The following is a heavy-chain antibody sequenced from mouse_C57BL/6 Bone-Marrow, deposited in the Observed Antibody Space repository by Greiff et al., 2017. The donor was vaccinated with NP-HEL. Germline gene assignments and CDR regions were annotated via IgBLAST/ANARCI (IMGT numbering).Heavy chain of an antibody. D-gene: IGHD2-2*01. CDR2: IYPRSGNT. CDR3: ARSPYGYDEYYFDY. Sequence: QVQLQQPGAELVKPGASVKMSCKASGYTFTSYWITWVKQRTGQGLEWIGEIYPRSGNTYYNEKFKGKATLTADKSSSTAYMELRSLTSEDSAVYFCARSPYGYDEYYFDYWGQGTTLTVSS. CDR1: GYTFTSYW. V-gene: IGHV1-81*01. J-gene: IGHJ2*01.